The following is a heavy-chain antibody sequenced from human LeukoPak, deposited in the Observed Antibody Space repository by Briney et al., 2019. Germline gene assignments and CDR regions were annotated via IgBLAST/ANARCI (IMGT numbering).Heavy chain of an antibody. Sequence: ASVKVSCKASGHTFTGYYMHWVRQAPGQGLEWMGWINPNSGGTNYAQKFQGRVTMTRDTSISTAYMELSRLRSDDTAVYYCARDTQYCSGGSCYVGEYYYYGMDVWGQGTTVTVSS. CDR3: ARDTQYCSGGSCYVGEYYYYGMDV. J-gene: IGHJ6*02. V-gene: IGHV1-2*02. CDR2: INPNSGGT. D-gene: IGHD2-15*01. CDR1: GHTFTGYY.